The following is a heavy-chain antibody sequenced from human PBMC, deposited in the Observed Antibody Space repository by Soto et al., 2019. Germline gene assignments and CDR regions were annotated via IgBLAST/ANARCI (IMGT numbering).Heavy chain of an antibody. Sequence: SETLSLTCAVYGGSFSGYYWSWIRQPPGKGLEWIGEINHSGSTNYNPSLKSRVTISVDTSKNQFSLKLSSVTAADTAVYYCARGLRYCSGGSCYTTYYYYGMDVWGQGTTVTVS. CDR2: INHSGST. D-gene: IGHD2-15*01. J-gene: IGHJ6*02. CDR1: GGSFSGYY. V-gene: IGHV4-34*01. CDR3: ARGLRYCSGGSCYTTYYYYGMDV.